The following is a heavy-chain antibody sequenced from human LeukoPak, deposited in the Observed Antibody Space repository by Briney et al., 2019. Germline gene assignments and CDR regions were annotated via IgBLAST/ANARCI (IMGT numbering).Heavy chain of an antibody. CDR2: ISYGGNT. CDR1: GDSISSGGYW. D-gene: IGHD5-12*01. Sequence: KSSQTLSLTCAVSGDSISSGGYWWSWLRQHPGKGPEWVGYISYGGNTYYNPSLKSRVAISADTPKNQFSLKLSSTTAADTAVYYCARAPVATPSEFDYWGQGTLVTVSS. CDR3: ARAPVATPSEFDY. J-gene: IGHJ4*02. V-gene: IGHV4-31*11.